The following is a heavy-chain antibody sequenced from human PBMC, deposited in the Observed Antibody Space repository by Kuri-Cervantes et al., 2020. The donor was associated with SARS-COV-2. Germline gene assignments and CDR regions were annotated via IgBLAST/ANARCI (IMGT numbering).Heavy chain of an antibody. CDR1: GFTFSSYA. CDR3: AKDLTIFGVAYYFDY. J-gene: IGHJ4*02. V-gene: IGHV3-23*01. D-gene: IGHD3-3*01. CDR2: ISGSGGST. Sequence: LSLTCAASGFTFSSYAMSWVRQAPGKGLEWVSAISGSGGSTYYAESVKGRFTISRDNSKNTLYLQMNSLRAEDTAVYYCAKDLTIFGVAYYFDYWGQGTLVTVSS.